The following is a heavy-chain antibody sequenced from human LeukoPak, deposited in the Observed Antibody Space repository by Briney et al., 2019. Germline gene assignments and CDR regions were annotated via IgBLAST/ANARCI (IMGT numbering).Heavy chain of an antibody. J-gene: IGHJ4*02. CDR3: ANEYD. CDR2: ISWNSGSI. V-gene: IGHV3-9*01. CDR1: GFTFDDYA. Sequence: PGRSLRLSCAASGFTFDDYAMHWVRQAPGKGLEWVSGISWNSGSIGYADSVKGRFTISRDNAKNSLYLQMNSLRAEDTALYYCANEYDWGQGTLVTVSS.